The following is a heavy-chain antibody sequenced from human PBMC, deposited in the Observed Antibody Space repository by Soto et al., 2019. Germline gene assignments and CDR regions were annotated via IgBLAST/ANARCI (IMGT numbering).Heavy chain of an antibody. D-gene: IGHD1-7*01. Sequence: PGGSLRLSCVASGFTFTTYWMSWVRQAPGKGLEWVSAISANGQGIYYADSVRGRFTISRDNSKNTIFLHMDSLRAEDTAVYYCAKDRNYPRDQFHYWGQGTLVTVS. CDR1: GFTFTTYW. V-gene: IGHV3-23*01. CDR2: ISANGQGI. CDR3: AKDRNYPRDQFHY. J-gene: IGHJ4*02.